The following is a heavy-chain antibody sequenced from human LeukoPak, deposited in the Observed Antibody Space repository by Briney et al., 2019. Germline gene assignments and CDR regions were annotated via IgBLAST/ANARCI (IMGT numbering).Heavy chain of an antibody. CDR1: GGSISSYY. D-gene: IGHD3-22*01. CDR3: ARSRYDSSGYYLIDY. V-gene: IGHV4-59*08. Sequence: PSETLSLTCTVSGGSISSYYWSWIRQPPGKGLEWIGYIYYSGSTNYNPSLKSRVTISVDTSKNQFSLKLSSVTAADTAVYYCARSRYDSSGYYLIDYWGQGTLVTVSS. J-gene: IGHJ4*02. CDR2: IYYSGST.